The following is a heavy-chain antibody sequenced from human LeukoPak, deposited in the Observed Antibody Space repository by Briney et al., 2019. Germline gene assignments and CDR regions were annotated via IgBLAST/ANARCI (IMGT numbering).Heavy chain of an antibody. CDR1: GFTFTSYA. J-gene: IGHJ4*02. CDR2: IGGSGSVT. Sequence: GGSLRLSCAASGFTFTSYAMSWVRQPQGKGLELVSTIGGSGSVTFYADSAKGRFTISRDKSKNTLYLQMNSLRAEDTAVYFCAREGDYDYWGQGTLVTVSS. V-gene: IGHV3-23*01. CDR3: AREGDYDY. D-gene: IGHD4-17*01.